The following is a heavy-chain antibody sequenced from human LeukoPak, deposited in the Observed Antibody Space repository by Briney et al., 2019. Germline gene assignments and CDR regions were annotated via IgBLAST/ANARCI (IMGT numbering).Heavy chain of an antibody. V-gene: IGHV4-4*02. D-gene: IGHD3-10*01. CDR3: ARVYYGSGTRFDL. CDR2: IYHSGST. Sequence: PSETLSLTSAVSGGSISSSNWWSWVRQPPGKGLEWIGEIYHSGSTNYNPSLKSRVTISVDKSKNQFSLKLSSVTAADTAVYYCARVYYGSGTRFDLWGRGTLVTVSS. J-gene: IGHJ2*01. CDR1: GGSISSSNW.